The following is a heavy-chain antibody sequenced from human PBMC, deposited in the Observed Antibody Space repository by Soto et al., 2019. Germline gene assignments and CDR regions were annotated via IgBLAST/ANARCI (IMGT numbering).Heavy chain of an antibody. CDR2: IRSKAYGGTT. V-gene: IGHV3-49*03. CDR1: GFTFGDYA. J-gene: IGHJ4*02. D-gene: IGHD3-16*01. Sequence: GGSLRLSCTTSGFTFGDYAISWLRQAPGKGLEWVGFIRSKAYGGTTEYAAFVRARFTISRDDSKSIAYLQVSSLETEDTAVYYCAREEGGPVDYWGRGTLVTVSS. CDR3: AREEGGPVDY.